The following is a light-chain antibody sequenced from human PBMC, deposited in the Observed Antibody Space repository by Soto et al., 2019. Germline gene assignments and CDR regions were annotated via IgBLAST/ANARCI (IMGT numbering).Light chain of an antibody. V-gene: IGLV2-14*03. J-gene: IGLJ2*01. Sequence: QSALTQPASVSGSPGQSITIYCTGSSSDVGGYNYVSWYQQHPDKGPKLMIYDVSNRPSGVSNRFSGSKSGNTSSLTISGLQAEDEADYYCSSYTSSTALVFGGGTKVTVL. CDR2: DVS. CDR1: SSDVGGYNY. CDR3: SSYTSSTALV.